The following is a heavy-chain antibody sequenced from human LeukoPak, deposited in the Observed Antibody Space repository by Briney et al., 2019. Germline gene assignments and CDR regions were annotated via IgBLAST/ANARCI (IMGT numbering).Heavy chain of an antibody. CDR2: IYSGGST. CDR1: GFTVSSNY. J-gene: IGHJ6*02. V-gene: IGHV3-53*01. Sequence: QPGGSLRLSCAASGFTVSSNYMSWVRQAPGKGLEWVSVIYSGGSTYYADSVKGRFTTSRDNSKNTLYLQMNSLRAEDTAVYYCARVQGYYYGMDVWGQGTTVTVSS. CDR3: ARVQGYYYGMDV.